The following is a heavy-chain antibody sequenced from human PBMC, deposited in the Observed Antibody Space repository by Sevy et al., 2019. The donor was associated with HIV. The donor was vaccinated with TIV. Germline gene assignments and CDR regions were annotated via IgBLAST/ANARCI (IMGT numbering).Heavy chain of an antibody. D-gene: IGHD2-8*01. V-gene: IGHV3-20*04. Sequence: GGSLRLSCAASGFILDDYGMSWVRQAPGKGLEWVSGINRNGGSTGYADSVKGRFTISRDNAKNSLYLQMNSLRAEDTALYYYARDPVLFLAEGGYKWFDPWGQRTLVTVSS. CDR1: GFILDDYG. CDR3: ARDPVLFLAEGGYKWFDP. J-gene: IGHJ5*02. CDR2: INRNGGST.